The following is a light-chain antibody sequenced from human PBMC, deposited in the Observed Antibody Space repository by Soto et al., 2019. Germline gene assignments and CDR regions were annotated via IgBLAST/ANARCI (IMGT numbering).Light chain of an antibody. CDR1: SSDVGGYNY. J-gene: IGLJ1*01. CDR2: DIS. CDR3: SSYTSSSTLPL. V-gene: IGLV2-14*01. Sequence: QSALTQPASVSGSPGQSITISCTGTSSDVGGYNYVSWYQQHPGKAPKLMIYDISNRPSGVSNRFSGSKSGNTASLTISGLQAEDEADYYCSSYTSSSTLPLFGTGTKVTVL.